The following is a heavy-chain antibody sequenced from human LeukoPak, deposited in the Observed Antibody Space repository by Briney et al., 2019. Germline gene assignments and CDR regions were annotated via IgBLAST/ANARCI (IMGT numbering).Heavy chain of an antibody. CDR1: GFDFSSNW. J-gene: IGHJ4*02. D-gene: IGHD6-19*01. V-gene: IGHV3-74*01. CDR3: AKSSRYGTAWYGKIDY. Sequence: PGGSLRLSCAASGFDFSSNWMHWVRHAPGQGLVWVSRIKGDGISTNYADSVKGRFTISRDNSKNTLYLQMDSLRADDTAVYYCAKSSRYGTAWYGKIDYWGQGTLVTVSS. CDR2: IKGDGIST.